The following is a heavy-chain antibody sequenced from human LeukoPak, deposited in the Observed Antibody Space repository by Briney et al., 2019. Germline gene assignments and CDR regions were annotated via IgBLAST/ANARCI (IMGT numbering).Heavy chain of an antibody. J-gene: IGHJ6*03. D-gene: IGHD1-26*01. Sequence: SETLSLTCTVSGGSISSGNYYWSWIRQPAGKGLEWIGRIYTRGSTKYTPSLKSRVTMSVDTSKNQFSLKLSSVTAADKAVYYCARRYSGSYSLYSHHSMDVWGKGTTVTISS. CDR2: IYTRGST. CDR1: GGSISSGNYY. V-gene: IGHV4-61*02. CDR3: ARRYSGSYSLYSHHSMDV.